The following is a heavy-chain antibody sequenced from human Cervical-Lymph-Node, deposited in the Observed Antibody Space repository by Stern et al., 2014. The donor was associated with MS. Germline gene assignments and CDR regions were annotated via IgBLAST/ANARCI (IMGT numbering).Heavy chain of an antibody. D-gene: IGHD1-26*01. V-gene: IGHV3-30*04. Sequence: VQLVESGGGVVQPGRSLRLSCAASGFVFSRYALHWVRQATGQGLEWVALISYDGRDKYYTDSVKGRFTVSRANSNNTVDLEMNSLRLEDTAVYYCAKGGSGSYLDWGQGSLVTVSS. J-gene: IGHJ4*02. CDR1: GFVFSRYA. CDR3: AKGGSGSYLD. CDR2: ISYDGRDK.